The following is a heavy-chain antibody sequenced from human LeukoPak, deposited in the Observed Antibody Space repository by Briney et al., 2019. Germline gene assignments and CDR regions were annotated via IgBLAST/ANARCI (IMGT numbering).Heavy chain of an antibody. V-gene: IGHV1-18*01. Sequence: ASVKVSCKASGYTFTSYGISWVRQAPGQGLEWMGWISAYNGNTNYAQKLQGRVTMTTDTSTSTAYMELRSLRSDDTAVYYCARSYYDILTGYYTGVYDYWGQGTLVTVSS. CDR2: ISAYNGNT. D-gene: IGHD3-9*01. CDR1: GYTFTSYG. J-gene: IGHJ4*02. CDR3: ARSYYDILTGYYTGVYDY.